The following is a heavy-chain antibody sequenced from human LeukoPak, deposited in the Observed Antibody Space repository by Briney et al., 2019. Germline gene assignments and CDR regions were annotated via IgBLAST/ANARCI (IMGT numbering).Heavy chain of an antibody. Sequence: SETLSLTCTVSGGSISSSSYYWSWIRQPPGKGLEWIGYIYYSGSTNYNPSLKSRVTISVDTSKNQFSLKLSSVTAADTAVYYCARDSSGYYYDYWGQGTLVTVSS. V-gene: IGHV4-61*01. J-gene: IGHJ4*02. CDR1: GGSISSSSYY. CDR3: ARDSSGYYYDY. D-gene: IGHD3-22*01. CDR2: IYYSGST.